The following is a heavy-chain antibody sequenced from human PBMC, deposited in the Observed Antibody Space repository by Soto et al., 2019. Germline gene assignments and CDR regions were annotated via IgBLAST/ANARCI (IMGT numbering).Heavy chain of an antibody. CDR3: ARDPGYSYGYFDY. Sequence: SETLSLTCTVSGGSISSYYWSWIRQPPGKGLEWIGYIYYSGSTNYNPSLKSRVTISVDTSKNQFSLKLGSVTAADTAVYYCARDPGYSYGYFDYWGQGTLVTVS. CDR2: IYYSGST. D-gene: IGHD5-18*01. V-gene: IGHV4-59*01. CDR1: GGSISSYY. J-gene: IGHJ4*02.